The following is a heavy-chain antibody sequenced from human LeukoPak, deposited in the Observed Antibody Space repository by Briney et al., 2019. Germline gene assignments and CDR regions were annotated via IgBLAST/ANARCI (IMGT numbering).Heavy chain of an antibody. CDR2: IYYSGSP. V-gene: IGHV4-59*01. CDR1: GGSISSYY. J-gene: IGHJ5*02. CDR3: ARLSYCSSTSCKYNWFDP. Sequence: SETLSLTCTVSGGSISSYYWSWIRQPPGKGLEWIAYIYYSGSPNYNPSLKSRITISVDTSKNQFSLKLSSVTAADTAVYYCARLSYCSSTSCKYNWFDPWGQGTLVTVSS. D-gene: IGHD2-2*01.